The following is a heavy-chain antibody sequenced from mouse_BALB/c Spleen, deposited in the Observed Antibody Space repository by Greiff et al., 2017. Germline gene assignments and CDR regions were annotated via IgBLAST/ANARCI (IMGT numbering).Heavy chain of an antibody. J-gene: IGHJ4*01. Sequence: EVKLMESGPELVKPGASVKMSCKASGYTFTSYVMHWVKQKPGQGLEWIGYINPYNDGTKYNEKFKGKATLTSDKSSSTAYMELSSLTSEDSAVYYCARYDDYDGAMDYWGQGTSVTVSS. CDR2: INPYNDGT. CDR1: GYTFTSYV. D-gene: IGHD2-4*01. CDR3: ARYDDYDGAMDY. V-gene: IGHV1-14*01.